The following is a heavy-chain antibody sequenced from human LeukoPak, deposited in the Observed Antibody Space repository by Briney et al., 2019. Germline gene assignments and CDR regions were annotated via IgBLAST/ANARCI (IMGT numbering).Heavy chain of an antibody. CDR1: GGSINSGPYS. Sequence: PSETLSLTCAVSGGSINSGPYSWSWVRQPPGKGLEWIGYISHGGSTYYNPSLKSRVTISVDRPKNQFFLKLSSVTAADTAVYYCARRGTGRRAAAIKDYYMDVWGKGTTVTVSS. CDR2: ISHGGST. V-gene: IGHV4-30-2*01. CDR3: ARRGTGRRAAAIKDYYMDV. J-gene: IGHJ6*03. D-gene: IGHD2-2*02.